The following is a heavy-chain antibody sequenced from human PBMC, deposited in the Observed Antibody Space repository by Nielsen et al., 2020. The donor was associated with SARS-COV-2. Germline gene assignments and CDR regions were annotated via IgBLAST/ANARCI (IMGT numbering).Heavy chain of an antibody. D-gene: IGHD1-1*01. CDR2: INPEGSMK. CDR1: GFSFRTSW. Sequence: GGSLRLSCAASGFSFRTSWMNWVRQGPGKRLEWVANINPEGSMKRHVDSVMGRFTISRDNARDSLYLQMNNLRAEDTAIYYCLQGGASWGQGTLVTVSS. J-gene: IGHJ5*02. V-gene: IGHV3-7*05. CDR3: LQGGAS.